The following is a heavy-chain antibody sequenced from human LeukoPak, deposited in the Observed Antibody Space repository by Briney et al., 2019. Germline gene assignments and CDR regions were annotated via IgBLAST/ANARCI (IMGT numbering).Heavy chain of an antibody. CDR2: MNPNSGNT. V-gene: IGHV1-8*03. Sequence: ASVKVSCKASGYTFTSYDINWVRQASGQGLEWMGWMNPNSGNTGYAQKFQGRVTITRNTSISTAYMELSSLRSEDTAVYYCARVSLLWFGELSAFDIWGQGTMVTVSS. CDR1: GYTFTSYD. J-gene: IGHJ3*02. CDR3: ARVSLLWFGELSAFDI. D-gene: IGHD3-10*01.